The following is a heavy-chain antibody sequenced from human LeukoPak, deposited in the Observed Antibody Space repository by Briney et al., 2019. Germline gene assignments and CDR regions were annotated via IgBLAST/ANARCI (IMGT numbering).Heavy chain of an antibody. CDR2: IYYSGST. CDR3: ARRFAVNPRYAFDI. Sequence: PSETLSLTCTVSGGSISTYYWTWIRQPPGKGLEWIGYIYYSGSTNYNPSLKSRVTILLDTSKNQFSLKLSSVTAAGTAVYYCARRFAVNPRYAFDIWGQGTMVTVSS. J-gene: IGHJ3*02. V-gene: IGHV4-59*08. CDR1: GGSISTYY. D-gene: IGHD4-17*01.